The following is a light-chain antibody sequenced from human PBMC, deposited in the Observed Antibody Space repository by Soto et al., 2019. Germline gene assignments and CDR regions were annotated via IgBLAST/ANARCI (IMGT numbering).Light chain of an antibody. V-gene: IGKV3-15*01. J-gene: IGKJ1*01. CDR2: GAS. CDR3: QQYNNWLPWT. CDR1: QSVSSN. Sequence: EIVMTQSPATLSVSPGERATLSCRASQSVSSNLAWYQQKPGQAPRLLIYGASTRATGIPARFSGSGSGTEFTLTISSLQSEDFAVYCCQQYNNWLPWTFAQGPRV.